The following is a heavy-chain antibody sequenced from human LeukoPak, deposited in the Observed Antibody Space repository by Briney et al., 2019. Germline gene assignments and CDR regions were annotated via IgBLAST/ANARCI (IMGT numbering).Heavy chain of an antibody. CDR3: ARGSTSTAPGWVY. Sequence: GGSLRLSCAASGFYFTDYAMSWARQAPGKGLEWLSAVSGNGDTKDYVDSVKGRFTISRDNSRNTVHLQIDNLRTEDTAVYYCARGSTSTAPGWVYWGRGTPVTVSS. D-gene: IGHD2-21*02. CDR1: GFYFTDYA. J-gene: IGHJ4*01. V-gene: IGHV3-23*01. CDR2: VSGNGDTK.